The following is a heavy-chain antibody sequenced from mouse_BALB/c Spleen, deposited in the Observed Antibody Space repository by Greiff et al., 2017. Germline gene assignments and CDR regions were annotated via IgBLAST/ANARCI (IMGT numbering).Heavy chain of an antibody. Sequence: EVKLQESGAELVKPGASVKLSCTASGFNIKDTYMHWVKQRPEQGLEWIGRIDPANGNTKYDPKFQGKATITADTSSNTAYLQLSSLTSEDTAVYYCARPLMYYYGSDAMDYWGQGTSVTVSS. CDR1: GFNIKDTY. CDR2: IDPANGNT. CDR3: ARPLMYYYGSDAMDY. D-gene: IGHD1-1*01. J-gene: IGHJ4*01. V-gene: IGHV14-3*02.